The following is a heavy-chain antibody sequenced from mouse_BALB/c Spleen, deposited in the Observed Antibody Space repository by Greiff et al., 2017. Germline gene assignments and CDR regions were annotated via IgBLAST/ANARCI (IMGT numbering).Heavy chain of an antibody. V-gene: IGHV5-12-2*01. CDR3: ARPNFPYYYGSSHYYAMDY. J-gene: IGHJ4*01. CDR2: ISNGGGST. D-gene: IGHD1-1*01. Sequence: EVQLVESGGGLVQPGGSLKLSCAASGFTFSSYTMSWVRQTPEKRLEWVAYISNGGGSTYYPDTVKGRFTISRDNAKNTLYLQMSSLKSEDTAMYYCARPNFPYYYGSSHYYAMDYWGQGTSVTVSS. CDR1: GFTFSSYT.